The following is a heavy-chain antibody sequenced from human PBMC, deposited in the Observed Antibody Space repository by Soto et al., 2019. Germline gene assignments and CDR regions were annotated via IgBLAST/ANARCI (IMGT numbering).Heavy chain of an antibody. CDR1: GFTFSHYV. V-gene: IGHV3-30*18. CDR3: AKAQLNVYYYHSRGPFDS. J-gene: IGHJ4*02. D-gene: IGHD3-22*01. Sequence: LXLSCVASGFTFSHYVMHWFRQAPVKGLEWVAFISNDGSNKNYADSVKGRFSISRDNSENTLSLQLNSLRAEDTAVYFCAKAQLNVYYYHSRGPFDSWGQGTLVTVSS. CDR2: ISNDGSNK.